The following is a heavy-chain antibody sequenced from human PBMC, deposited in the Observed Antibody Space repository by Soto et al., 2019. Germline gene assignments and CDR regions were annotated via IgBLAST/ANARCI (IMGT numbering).Heavy chain of an antibody. CDR3: ARRLKDGNGMDV. CDR2: IDPSDSYT. Sequence: GESLNSSCKGSGYSFTIYWISWVRQMPGKGLEWMGRIDPSDSYTNYRPSFQGHVTISADKSISTAYLQWSSLKASDTAMYYCARRLKDGNGMDVWGQGTTVTVSS. J-gene: IGHJ6*02. CDR1: GYSFTIYW. V-gene: IGHV5-10-1*01. D-gene: IGHD2-15*01.